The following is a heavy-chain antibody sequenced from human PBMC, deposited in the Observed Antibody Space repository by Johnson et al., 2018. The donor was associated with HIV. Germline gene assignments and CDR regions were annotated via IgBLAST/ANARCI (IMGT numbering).Heavy chain of an antibody. D-gene: IGHD2-15*01. CDR3: ARDDLDSGGFLMAFSV. CDR2: VHRDGRL. J-gene: IGHJ3*01. CDR1: GVTVSNNY. V-gene: IGHV3-66*01. Sequence: VQLVESGGGLVQRGGSLRLSCVASGVTVSNNYMIWVRQAPGKGLEWVSVVHRDGRLYYADSVKGRFRLSIDNSKNTLYLQMNRLRVEDTAVYYCARDDLDSGGFLMAFSVCGQGTTVTVSS.